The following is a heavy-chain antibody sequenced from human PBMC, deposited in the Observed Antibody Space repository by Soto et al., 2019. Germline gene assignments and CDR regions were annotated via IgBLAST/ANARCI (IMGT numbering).Heavy chain of an antibody. CDR2: IYWDDDK. CDR1: GFSLSTYGVG. Sequence: QITLKESGPTLVKPTQTLTLTCTFSGFSLSTYGVGVGWIRQPPGKTLEWLGIIYWDDDKRYSPSLKTRLTIHKDNPQNPVVLKKNQLDPADPATFFRAPRPRDYCSRSSYPPFGLRGQGTLVTVSS. D-gene: IGHD3-10*01. CDR3: APRPRDYCSRSSYPPFGL. J-gene: IGHJ4*02. V-gene: IGHV2-5*02.